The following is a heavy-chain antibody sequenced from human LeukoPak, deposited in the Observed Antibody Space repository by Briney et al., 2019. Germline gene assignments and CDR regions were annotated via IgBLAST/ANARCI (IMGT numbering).Heavy chain of an antibody. CDR1: GFTFSSYE. CDR3: ASIRMGAAAGYDPYYFDY. D-gene: IGHD6-13*01. CDR2: ISSSSTTI. Sequence: GGSLRLSCAASGFTFSSYEMNWVRQAPGKGLEWISYISSSSTTIHYADSVKGRFTISRDNAKNSLYLQMNSLRAEDTAVYYCASIRMGAAAGYDPYYFDYWGQGTLVTVSS. J-gene: IGHJ4*02. V-gene: IGHV3-48*03.